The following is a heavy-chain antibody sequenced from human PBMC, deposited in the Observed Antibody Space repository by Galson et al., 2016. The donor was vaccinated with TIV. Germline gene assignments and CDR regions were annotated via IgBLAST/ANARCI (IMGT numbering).Heavy chain of an antibody. V-gene: IGHV3-72*01. CDR1: GFTFSDHY. J-gene: IGHJ4*02. D-gene: IGHD2-8*01. CDR3: VMYESGLPN. CDR2: SKNRRKNYLT. Sequence: SLRLSCAASGFTFSDHYMDWVRQVPGMGLEWVGRSKNRRKNYLTEYAASVKGRLTISRDDSKMSLYLQMKSLKSDDTAGYYCVMYESGLPNWGQGTLVTVSS.